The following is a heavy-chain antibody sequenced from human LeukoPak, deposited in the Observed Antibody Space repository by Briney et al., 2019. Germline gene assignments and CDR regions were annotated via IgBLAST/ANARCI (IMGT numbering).Heavy chain of an antibody. J-gene: IGHJ1*01. CDR1: GYTFTSYY. CDR3: FGTAAGPKDFQH. CDR2: INPSGGST. V-gene: IGHV1-46*01. D-gene: IGHD6-13*01. Sequence: ASVKVSCKASGYTFTSYYMHWVGQAPGQGLEWMGIINPSGGSTSYAQKFQGRVTMTRDTSTSTVYMELSSLRSEDTAVYYCFGTAAGPKDFQHWGQGTLVTVSS.